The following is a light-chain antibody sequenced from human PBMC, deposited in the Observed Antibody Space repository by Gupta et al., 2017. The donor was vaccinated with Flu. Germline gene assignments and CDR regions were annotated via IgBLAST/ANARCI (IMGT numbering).Light chain of an antibody. J-gene: IGLJ3*02. V-gene: IGLV2-11*01. CDR3: CSHAGSYTLV. CDR1: SSDVGGYNY. CDR2: DVS. Sequence: QSALTQPRSVSGSPGQSVTIASTGTSSDVGGYNYVSWYQQHQGKAPKLMIYDVSKRPSGVPDRFSCSKSGNTASLTISGLQADDEADYYCCSHAGSYTLVFGGGTKLTVL.